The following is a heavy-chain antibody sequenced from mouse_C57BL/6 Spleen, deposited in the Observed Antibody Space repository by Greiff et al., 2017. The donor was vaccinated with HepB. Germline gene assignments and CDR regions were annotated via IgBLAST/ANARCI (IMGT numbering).Heavy chain of an antibody. CDR3: ARWNSNFYYYAMDY. CDR1: GYTFTSYW. V-gene: IGHV1-55*01. Sequence: VQLQQSGAELVKPGASVKMSCKASGYTFTSYWITWVKQRPGQGLEWIGDIYPGSGSTNYNEKFKSKATLTVDTSSSTAYMQLSSLTSEDSAVYYCARWNSNFYYYAMDYWGQGTSVTVSS. J-gene: IGHJ4*01. CDR2: IYPGSGST. D-gene: IGHD2-5*01.